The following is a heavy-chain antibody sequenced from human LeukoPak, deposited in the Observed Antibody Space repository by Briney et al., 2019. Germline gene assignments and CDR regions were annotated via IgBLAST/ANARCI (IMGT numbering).Heavy chain of an antibody. CDR2: ISCNSGSI. V-gene: IGHV3-9*03. CDR1: GFTFDAYA. D-gene: IGHD2-2*01. J-gene: IGHJ4*02. Sequence: PGGSLRLSCAASGFTFDAYAMHWVRQAQGKGLEWGSVISCNSGSIGYADSVKGRFTTSSDNAKNSLYLQMNSLRAEDMALYYCAKDMQELPAAIGYSFDYWGKGTLVTVSS. CDR3: AKDMQELPAAIGYSFDY.